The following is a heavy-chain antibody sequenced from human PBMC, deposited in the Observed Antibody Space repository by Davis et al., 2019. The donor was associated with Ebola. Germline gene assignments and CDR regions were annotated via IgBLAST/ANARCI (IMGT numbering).Heavy chain of an antibody. CDR2: INPGDSKT. CDR3: ARPFVSHSYGEFEY. V-gene: IGHV5-51*01. CDR1: GYNFPTYW. D-gene: IGHD3-16*01. J-gene: IGHJ4*02. Sequence: GESLKISCQGSGYNFPTYWIGWVRQMPGKGLEWVGVINPGDSKTRYSPSFQGQVTISADNSISTSFLQWSSLKASDTAVYYCARPFVSHSYGEFEYWGQGTLVTVSS.